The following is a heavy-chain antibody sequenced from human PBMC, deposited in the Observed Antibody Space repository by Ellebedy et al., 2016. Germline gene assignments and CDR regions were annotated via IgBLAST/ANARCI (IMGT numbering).Heavy chain of an antibody. CDR2: TYYRSKWYN. V-gene: IGHV6-1*01. Sequence: SQTLSLTCXISGDSVSSNSAAWNWIRQSPSRGLEWLGRTYYRSKWYNDYAVSVKSRITINPDTSKNQFSLQLNSVTPEDTAVYYCARLREAAAGICDAFDIWGQGTMVTVSS. CDR1: GDSVSSNSAA. J-gene: IGHJ3*02. D-gene: IGHD6-13*01. CDR3: ARLREAAAGICDAFDI.